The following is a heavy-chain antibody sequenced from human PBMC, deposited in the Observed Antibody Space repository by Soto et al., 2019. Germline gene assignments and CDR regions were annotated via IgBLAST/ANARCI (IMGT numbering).Heavy chain of an antibody. J-gene: IGHJ4*02. CDR1: GGTFSSYT. D-gene: IGHD6-13*01. V-gene: IGHV1-69*02. CDR2: IIPILGIA. Sequence: QVQLVQSGAEVKKPGSSVKVSCKASGGTFSSYTISWVRQAPGQGLEWMGRIIPILGIANYAQKFQGRVTITADKSTSTAYMELSRLRSEDTAVYYCARSGIAAPIDYWGQGTLVTVSS. CDR3: ARSGIAAPIDY.